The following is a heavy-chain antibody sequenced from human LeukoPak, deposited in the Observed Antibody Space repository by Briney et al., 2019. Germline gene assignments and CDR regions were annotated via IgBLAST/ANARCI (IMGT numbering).Heavy chain of an antibody. Sequence: VIWYHGSNKYYADSVKGRFTISRDNSKNTLYLQMNSLRAEDTAVYYCARDGDYYYYYGMDVWGQGTTVTVSS. J-gene: IGHJ6*02. CDR3: ARDGDYYYYYGMDV. CDR2: IWYHGSNK. V-gene: IGHV3-33*01.